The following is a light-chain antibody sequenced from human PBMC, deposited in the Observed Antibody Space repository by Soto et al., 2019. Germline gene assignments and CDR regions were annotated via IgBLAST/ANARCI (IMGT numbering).Light chain of an antibody. V-gene: IGKV3-20*01. CDR3: QQYGSSPPWT. Sequence: EIVLTQSPGTLSLSPGERATLSYRASQSVSSSYLAWYQQKPGQAPRLLIYGASSRATGIPDRFSGSGSGTDFTLTISRLEPEDFAVDYCQQYGSSPPWTFGQGTKVEIK. CDR1: QSVSSSY. CDR2: GAS. J-gene: IGKJ1*01.